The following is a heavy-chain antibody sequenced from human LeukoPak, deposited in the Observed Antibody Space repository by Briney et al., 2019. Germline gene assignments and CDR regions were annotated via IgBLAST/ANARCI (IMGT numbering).Heavy chain of an antibody. CDR2: INHSGST. V-gene: IGHV4-34*01. Sequence: KPSETLSLTCAVYGGSFSGYYWSWIRQPPGKGLEWIGEINHSGSTNYNPSLKSRVTISVDTSKNQFSLKLSSVTAADTAVYYCARGELCYGSGRDNWFDPWGQGTLVTVSS. D-gene: IGHD3-10*01. CDR3: ARGELCYGSGRDNWFDP. J-gene: IGHJ5*02. CDR1: GGSFSGYY.